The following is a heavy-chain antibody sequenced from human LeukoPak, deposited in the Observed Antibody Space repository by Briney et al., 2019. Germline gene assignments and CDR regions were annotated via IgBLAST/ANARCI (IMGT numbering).Heavy chain of an antibody. V-gene: IGHV3-49*04. CDR3: TRGYYDSSGYPDY. CDR1: GFTFGDYA. Sequence: PGGSLRLSCTASGFTFGDYAMSWVRQAPGKGLEWVGFIRSKAYGGTTEYAASVKGRFTISRDDSKSIAYLQMNILKTEDTAVYYCTRGYYDSSGYPDYWGQGTLVTVSS. J-gene: IGHJ4*02. D-gene: IGHD3-22*01. CDR2: IRSKAYGGTT.